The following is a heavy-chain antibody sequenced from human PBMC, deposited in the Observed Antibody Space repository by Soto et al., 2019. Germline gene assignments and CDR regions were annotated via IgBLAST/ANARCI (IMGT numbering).Heavy chain of an antibody. V-gene: IGHV4-31*03. D-gene: IGHD4-17*01. J-gene: IGHJ4*01. CDR2: SYSSATT. CDR1: GVSFNNHPYF. Sequence: LSLTCTVSGVSFNNHPYFWGWIRQHPEKGIEWIGYSYSSATTYFNPSLLTRVGMSLDTSGKRFSLRLTSVTAADTAVYYSAIGADYGDTVREYVFDFWGQGALFTVSS. CDR3: AIGADYGDTVREYVFDF.